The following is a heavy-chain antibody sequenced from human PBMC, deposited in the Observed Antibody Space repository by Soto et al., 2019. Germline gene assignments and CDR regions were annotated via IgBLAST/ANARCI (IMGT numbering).Heavy chain of an antibody. V-gene: IGHV3-74*01. CDR1: GFTFSSYW. Sequence: GGSLRLSCAASGFTFSSYWMHWGRQAPGKGLVWVSCINSVGSSTTYADSVKGRFTISRDDAKNTLYLQMNSLRAEDTGVYYCARGYSGTYRIDYWGQGTLVTVSS. D-gene: IGHD1-26*01. J-gene: IGHJ4*02. CDR3: ARGYSGTYRIDY. CDR2: INSVGSST.